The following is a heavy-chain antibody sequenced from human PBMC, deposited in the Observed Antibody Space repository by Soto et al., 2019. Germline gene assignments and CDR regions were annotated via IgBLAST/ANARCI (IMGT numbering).Heavy chain of an antibody. Sequence: QVQLQESGPGLVKPSGTLSLTCAVSGGSISSSNWWSWVRQPPGKGLEWIGEIYHSGSTNYNPSLKSRFTISVDKHKNQFSLKLSSVTAADTAVYYCARVMVAADGGFDTWGQGTLVTVSS. J-gene: IGHJ5*02. V-gene: IGHV4-4*02. CDR1: GGSISSSNW. CDR2: IYHSGST. D-gene: IGHD2-15*01. CDR3: ARVMVAADGGFDT.